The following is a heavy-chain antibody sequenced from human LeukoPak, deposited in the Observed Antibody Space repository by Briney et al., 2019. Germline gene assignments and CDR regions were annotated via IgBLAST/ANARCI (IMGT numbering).Heavy chain of an antibody. CDR3: ARADGNNSGTNACDV. V-gene: IGHV1-18*01. CDR1: GYRLTVYD. Sequence: ASLKVSCKTSGYRLTVYDILWVRQAPGHGLDYVGCICTYTGRANYAQKFQGRESVITDTSTSTAYLELSNLTSSDTGLYCGARADGNNSGTNACDVWGVETGVTVA. D-gene: IGHD1-1*01. CDR2: ICTYTGRA. J-gene: IGHJ3*01.